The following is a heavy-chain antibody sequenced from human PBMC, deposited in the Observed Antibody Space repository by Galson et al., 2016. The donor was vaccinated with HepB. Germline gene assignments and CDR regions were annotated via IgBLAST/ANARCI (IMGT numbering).Heavy chain of an antibody. CDR2: IGTAGDT. CDR3: ARGVGHDFWSSNYGFDY. CDR1: GFAFSSFD. V-gene: IGHV3-13*01. D-gene: IGHD3-3*01. Sequence: SLRLSCAASGFAFSSFDMHWVRQATGKGLEWVSAIGTAGDTYYPDAVKGRFTISRENAKKSLSLQMNSLRDEDTAVYYCARGVGHDFWSSNYGFDYWGQGILATVSS. J-gene: IGHJ4*02.